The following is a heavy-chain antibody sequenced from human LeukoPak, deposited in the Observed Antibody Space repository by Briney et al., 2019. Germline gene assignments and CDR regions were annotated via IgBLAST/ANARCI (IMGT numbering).Heavy chain of an antibody. CDR2: ISYDGSNK. CDR3: ARVLPMKLRLGEFYY. CDR1: GFTFSSYA. Sequence: GRCLRLSCAASGFTFSSYAMHWVRQAPGKGLEWGAVISYDGSNKYYADSVKGRFTISRDNSKNTLYLQMNSLRAEDTAVYYCARVLPMKLRLGEFYYWGQGTLVTVSS. D-gene: IGHD3-16*01. V-gene: IGHV3-30*04. J-gene: IGHJ4*02.